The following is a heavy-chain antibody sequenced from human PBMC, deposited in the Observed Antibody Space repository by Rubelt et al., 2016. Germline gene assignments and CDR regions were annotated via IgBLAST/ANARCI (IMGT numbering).Heavy chain of an antibody. J-gene: IGHJ5*02. CDR3: TRPSKTTVWFDP. CDR2: IRSIANSYAT. D-gene: IGHD4-11*01. V-gene: IGHV3-73*01. Sequence: REWVGRIRSIANSYATAYAASVKGRFTISRDDSKNTAYLQMNSLKTEDTAVYYCTRPSKTTVWFDPWGQGTLVTVSS.